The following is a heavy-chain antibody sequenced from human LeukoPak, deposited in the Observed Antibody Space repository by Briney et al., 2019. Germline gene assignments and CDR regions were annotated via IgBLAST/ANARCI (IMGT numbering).Heavy chain of an antibody. J-gene: IGHJ6*02. CDR3: ARDVVVVLAAIHYGMDV. CDR2: INHSGRT. Sequence: SETLSLTCAVYGGSFSDYSWGWIRQPPGKGLEWIGEINHSGRTYYNPSLKSRVTISVDTSKNQFSLNLSSVTAADTAVYYCARDVVVVLAAIHYGMDVWGQGTTVTVSS. D-gene: IGHD2-2*01. V-gene: IGHV4-34*01. CDR1: GGSFSDYS.